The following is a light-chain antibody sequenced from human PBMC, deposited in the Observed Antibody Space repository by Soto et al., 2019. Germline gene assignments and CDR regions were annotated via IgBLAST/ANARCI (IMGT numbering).Light chain of an antibody. Sequence: QSALTQPPSVSGAPGQRVTISCTGSSSNIGAGYDVHWYQQLPGTAPKLLIYANTNRPSGVPGRFSGSKSGTSASLAITGLQAEDEADYYCQSYDSSLSGSVFGGGTKVTVL. CDR2: ANT. J-gene: IGLJ3*02. CDR3: QSYDSSLSGSV. CDR1: SSNIGAGYD. V-gene: IGLV1-40*01.